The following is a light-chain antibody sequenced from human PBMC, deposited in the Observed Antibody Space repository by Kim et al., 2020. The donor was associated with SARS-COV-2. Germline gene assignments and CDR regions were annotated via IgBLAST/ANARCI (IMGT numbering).Light chain of an antibody. CDR3: QAWDSSTGGV. CDR2: QDS. CDR1: KLGDKY. V-gene: IGLV3-1*01. J-gene: IGLJ3*02. Sequence: SYELTQPPSVSVSPGQTASITCSGDKLGDKYACWYQQKPGQSPVLVIYQDSKRPSGIPERFSGSNSGNTATLTISGTQAMDEADYYCQAWDSSTGGVLGG.